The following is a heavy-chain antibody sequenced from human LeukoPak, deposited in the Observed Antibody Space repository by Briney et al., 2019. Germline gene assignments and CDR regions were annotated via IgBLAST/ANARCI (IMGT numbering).Heavy chain of an antibody. CDR3: ARGMGGYGGYDY. Sequence: PGGSLRLSCAASGFTFSTYAMTWVRLTPGKGLEWVSTINYSDGTTYYADSVKGRFTISRDNSKNTVYLQMNSLRVEDTAVYYCARGMGGYGGYDYWGQGTLVTVSS. V-gene: IGHV3-23*01. CDR1: GFTFSTYA. D-gene: IGHD5-12*01. CDR2: INYSDGTT. J-gene: IGHJ4*02.